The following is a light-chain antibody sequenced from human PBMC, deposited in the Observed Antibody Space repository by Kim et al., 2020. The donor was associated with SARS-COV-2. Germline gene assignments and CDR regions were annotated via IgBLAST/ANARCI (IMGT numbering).Light chain of an antibody. Sequence: ASVGDRVTITCQANQDIKNDLNWYQQKPGKAPKGLIYGASSLRSGVPSRFSGSGFGTEFTLTISSLQPEDFATYYCQQYNSYPLTFGGGTKVDIK. CDR1: QDIKND. CDR3: QQYNSYPLT. CDR2: GAS. V-gene: IGKV1-17*01. J-gene: IGKJ4*01.